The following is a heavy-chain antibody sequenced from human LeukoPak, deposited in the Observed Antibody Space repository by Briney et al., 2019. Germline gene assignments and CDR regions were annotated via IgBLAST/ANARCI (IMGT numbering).Heavy chain of an antibody. Sequence: GGSLRLSCAASGFTFSSYWMSWVRQAPGKGLEWVANIKQDGSEKYYVDSVKGRFTISRDNAKNSLYLQMNSLRAEDTAVYYCARGPGIVGATTVAAYDYWGQGTLVTVSS. CDR3: ARGPGIVGATTVAAYDY. CDR1: GFTFSSYW. D-gene: IGHD1-26*01. V-gene: IGHV3-7*04. CDR2: IKQDGSEK. J-gene: IGHJ4*02.